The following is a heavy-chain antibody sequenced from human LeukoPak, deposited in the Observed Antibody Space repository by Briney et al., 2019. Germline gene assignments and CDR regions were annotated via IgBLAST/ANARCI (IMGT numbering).Heavy chain of an antibody. CDR3: TSTFDYGDYYYYYYYMDV. CDR2: IKKDDGSEK. V-gene: IGHV3-7*03. D-gene: IGHD4-17*01. Sequence: GGSLRLSCEASGFTFSSYWMTWVCQAPGKGLEWVASIKKDDGSEKNYVDSVKGRFTISRDNAKNSLYLQMNSLKTEDTAVYYCTSTFDYGDYYYYYYYMDVWGKGTTVTVSS. J-gene: IGHJ6*03. CDR1: GFTFSSYW.